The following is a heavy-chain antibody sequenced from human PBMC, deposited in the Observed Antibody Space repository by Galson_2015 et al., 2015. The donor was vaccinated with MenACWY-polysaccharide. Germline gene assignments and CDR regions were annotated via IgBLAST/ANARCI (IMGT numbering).Heavy chain of an antibody. J-gene: IGHJ6*02. Sequence: SLRLSCAASGFTFSSYDMHWVRQATGKGLEWVSAIGTAGDTYYPGSVKGRFTISRENAKNSLYLQMNSLRAGDTAVYYCARGLGRDCSSTSCYIFPDYYYGMDVWGQGTTVTVSS. D-gene: IGHD2-2*02. V-gene: IGHV3-13*01. CDR2: IGTAGDT. CDR3: ARGLGRDCSSTSCYIFPDYYYGMDV. CDR1: GFTFSSYD.